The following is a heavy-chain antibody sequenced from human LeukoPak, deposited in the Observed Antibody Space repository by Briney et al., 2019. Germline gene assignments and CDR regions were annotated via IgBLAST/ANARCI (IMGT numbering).Heavy chain of an antibody. CDR3: ARAPTRNAVDI. CDR1: GFTVSSNY. Sequence: GGSLRLSCADSGFTVSSNYMRRVRQAPAKGLEWVAVIYSGGSTYYADSVTGRFTISRGRSKSTLSLQMNSLRAGDTAVYYCARAPTRNAVDIWGEGAMGTVSS. J-gene: IGHJ3*02. V-gene: IGHV3-53*01. CDR2: IYSGGST.